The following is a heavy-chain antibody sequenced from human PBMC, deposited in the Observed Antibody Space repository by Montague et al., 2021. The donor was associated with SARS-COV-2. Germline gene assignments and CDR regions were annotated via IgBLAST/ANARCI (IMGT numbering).Heavy chain of an antibody. J-gene: IGHJ4*01. D-gene: IGHD6-19*01. CDR2: INYSEDT. V-gene: IGHV4-39*01. CDR3: ARPGSTSGWFYFDD. CDR1: GESISSDRYY. Sequence: SETLSLTCTVSGESISSDRYYWGWIRQPPGKGLEWIASINYSEDTYYNPSLKSRVTISIDTSRHQFSLKVNSVTAADTAVYYCARPGSTSGWFYFDDWGHGTLATVSS.